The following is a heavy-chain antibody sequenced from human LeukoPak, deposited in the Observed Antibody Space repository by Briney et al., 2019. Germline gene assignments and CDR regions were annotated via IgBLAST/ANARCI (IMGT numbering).Heavy chain of an antibody. J-gene: IGHJ3*02. Sequence: SETLSLTCTVSGGSISSSSYYWGWIRQPPGKGLEWIGSIYYSGSTYYNPSLKSRVTMSVDTSKNQFSLKLSSVTAADTAVYYCARGQLLSLDDAFDIWGQGTMVTVSS. CDR3: ARGQLLSLDDAFDI. D-gene: IGHD2-2*01. CDR2: IYYSGST. V-gene: IGHV4-39*07. CDR1: GGSISSSSYY.